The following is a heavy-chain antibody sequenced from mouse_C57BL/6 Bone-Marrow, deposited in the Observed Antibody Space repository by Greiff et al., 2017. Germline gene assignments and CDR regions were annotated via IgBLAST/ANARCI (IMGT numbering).Heavy chain of an antibody. Sequence: QVQLQQPGAELVRPGSSVKLSCKASGYTFTSYWMDWVKQRPGQGLEWIGNIYPSDSETHYNQKFKDKATLTVDKSSSTAYMQLSSLTSEDSAVYDCAREGITAVVAHFDVWGTGTTVTVSS. V-gene: IGHV1-61*01. CDR2: IYPSDSET. CDR1: GYTFTSYW. CDR3: AREGITAVVAHFDV. J-gene: IGHJ1*03. D-gene: IGHD1-1*01.